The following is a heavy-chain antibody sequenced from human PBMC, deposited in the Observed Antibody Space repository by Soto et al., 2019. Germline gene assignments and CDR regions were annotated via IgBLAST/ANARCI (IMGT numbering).Heavy chain of an antibody. Sequence: SETLSLTCTVSGGSTSNHYWSWIRQPPGKGLEWIGYIYYNGNTNYNPSLKSRVTISVDTSKNQFSLKLSSVTAADTAVYYCAAPCSSTSCYYYYYMDVWGKGTTVTVSS. CDR2: IYYNGNT. CDR3: AAPCSSTSCYYYYYMDV. D-gene: IGHD2-2*01. J-gene: IGHJ6*03. V-gene: IGHV4-59*08. CDR1: GGSTSNHY.